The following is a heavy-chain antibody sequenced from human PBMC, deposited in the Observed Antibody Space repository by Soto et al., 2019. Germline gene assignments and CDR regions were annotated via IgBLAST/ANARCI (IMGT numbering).Heavy chain of an antibody. CDR3: AQVGKWVGEHYYHYGMDV. D-gene: IGHD3-16*01. J-gene: IGHJ6*02. CDR1: GFTFSSYG. CDR2: ISYDGSNK. Sequence: QVQLVESGGGVVQPGRSLRLSCAASGFTFSSYGMHWVRQAPGKGLEWVAVISYDGSNKYYADSVKGRFTISRDNSKNTRFLRMNRLRAEATAVYYFAQVGKWVGEHYYHYGMDVCGRGTTVTVSS. V-gene: IGHV3-30*18.